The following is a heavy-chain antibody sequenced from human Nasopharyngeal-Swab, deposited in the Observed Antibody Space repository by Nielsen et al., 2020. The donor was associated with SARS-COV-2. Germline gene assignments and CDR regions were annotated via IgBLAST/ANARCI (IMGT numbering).Heavy chain of an antibody. D-gene: IGHD6-13*01. CDR2: IYTSGST. J-gene: IGHJ4*03. CDR1: GGSISSYY. Sequence: GSLRLSCTVSGGSISSYYWTWIRQPAGKGLEWIGRIYTSGSTNYNLSLKSRVSMSVDTSKNQFSLKLSSVTAADMAVYYCARGSLAAIPRSSWYFDYWGQGTTVTVSS. V-gene: IGHV4-4*07. CDR3: ARGSLAAIPRSSWYFDY.